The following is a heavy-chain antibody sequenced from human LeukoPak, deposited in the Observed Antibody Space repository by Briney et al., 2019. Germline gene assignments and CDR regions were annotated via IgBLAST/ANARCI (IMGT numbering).Heavy chain of an antibody. CDR2: ITGGGADT. J-gene: IGHJ6*02. CDR3: ARDCGGDCSGMDV. V-gene: IGHV3-21*01. Sequence: PGGSLRLSCAASGFAFSNYAMAWVRQAPGKEPEWVSVITGGGADTYQIDSVKGRFTISRDNAKNSLYLQMNSLRAEDTAVYYCARDCGGDCSGMDVWGQGTTVTVSS. D-gene: IGHD2-21*01. CDR1: GFAFSNYA.